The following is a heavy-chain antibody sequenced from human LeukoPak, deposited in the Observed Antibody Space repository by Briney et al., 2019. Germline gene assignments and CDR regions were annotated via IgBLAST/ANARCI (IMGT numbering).Heavy chain of an antibody. V-gene: IGHV3-33*01. Sequence: GGSLRLSCAASGFTFSSYGMHCVRQAPGKGLEWVAVIWYDGSNKYYADSVKGRVTISRDNSKTTLYLQMNSLRAEDTAVYYCARGLDYGSGSYPYYFDYWGQGTLVTVSS. CDR1: GFTFSSYG. J-gene: IGHJ4*02. CDR2: IWYDGSNK. CDR3: ARGLDYGSGSYPYYFDY. D-gene: IGHD3-10*01.